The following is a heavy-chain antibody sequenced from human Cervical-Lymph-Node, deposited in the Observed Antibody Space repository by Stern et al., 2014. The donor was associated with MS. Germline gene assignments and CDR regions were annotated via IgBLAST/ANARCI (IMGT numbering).Heavy chain of an antibody. CDR1: GFRFDDYA. CDR2: IRLSSGTK. Sequence: DVQLLESGGDLVQPGRSLRLSCAASGFRFDDYAMYWVRQAPGKGLEWVSGIRLSSGTKGYADPETGRFTISRAKVKNSLFLQMNSLRSEDTASYYCARAIGFCSGGNCEPYYYYGIDVWGQGTRVTVSS. V-gene: IGHV3-9*01. J-gene: IGHJ6*02. CDR3: ARAIGFCSGGNCEPYYYYGIDV. D-gene: IGHD2-15*01.